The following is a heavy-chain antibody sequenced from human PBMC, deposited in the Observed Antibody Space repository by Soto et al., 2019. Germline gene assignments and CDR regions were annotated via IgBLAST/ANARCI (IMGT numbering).Heavy chain of an antibody. CDR3: ARDPGAGDYEGYYYYGMDV. Sequence: QVQLQESGPGLVKPSGTLSLTCAVSGGSISSSNWWSCVRQPPGKGLEWIGEIYHSGSTNYNTSLKSRVTRSLDKSKKQCSLKLSSVTAADTAVYYCARDPGAGDYEGYYYYGMDVWGQGTTVTVSS. V-gene: IGHV4-4*02. CDR2: IYHSGST. D-gene: IGHD4-17*01. J-gene: IGHJ6*02. CDR1: GGSISSSNW.